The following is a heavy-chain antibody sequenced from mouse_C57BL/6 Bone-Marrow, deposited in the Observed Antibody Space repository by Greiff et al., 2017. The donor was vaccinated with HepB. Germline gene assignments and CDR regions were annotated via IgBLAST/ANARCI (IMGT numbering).Heavy chain of an antibody. D-gene: IGHD1-1*01. J-gene: IGHJ2*01. CDR3: ARRKGSSYFDY. Sequence: QVQLKQSGPELVKPGASVKISCKASGYAFSSSWMNWVKQRPGKGLEWIGRIYPGDGDTNYNGKFKGKATLTADKSSSTAYMQLSSLTSEDSAVYFCARRKGSSYFDYWGQGTTLTVSS. CDR1: GYAFSSSW. V-gene: IGHV1-82*01. CDR2: IYPGDGDT.